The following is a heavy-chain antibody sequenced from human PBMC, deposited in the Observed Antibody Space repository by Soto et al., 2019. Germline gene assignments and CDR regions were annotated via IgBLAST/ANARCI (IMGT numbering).Heavy chain of an antibody. CDR1: GLTFRSYA. J-gene: IGHJ4*02. Sequence: EVQLLESGGGLVQPGGSLRLSCAASGLTFRSYALSWVRQAPGKGLEWVSGISGTGDGTDYADSVKGRFTVSRDNFKNTLYLQMNSLRAEDTAVYYCAKDRIRGGGSCYDYWGQGTLVTVSS. V-gene: IGHV3-23*01. CDR2: ISGTGDGT. D-gene: IGHD2-15*01. CDR3: AKDRIRGGGSCYDY.